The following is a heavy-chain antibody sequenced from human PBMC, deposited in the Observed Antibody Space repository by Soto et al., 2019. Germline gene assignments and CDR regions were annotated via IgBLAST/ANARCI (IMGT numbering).Heavy chain of an antibody. Sequence: QVQLVQSGAEVKTPGSSVKVSCKASGGTFSSYAISWVRQAPGQGLEWMGGIIPIFGTANYAQKFQGRVKRTADNSTSTAYMELSSLRSDDTAVYSCARDGFVEMATSTPSWFDPLGQGTLVTVSS. CDR1: GGTFSSYA. V-gene: IGHV1-69*06. CDR2: IIPIFGTA. CDR3: ARDGFVEMATSTPSWFDP. J-gene: IGHJ5*02. D-gene: IGHD5-12*01.